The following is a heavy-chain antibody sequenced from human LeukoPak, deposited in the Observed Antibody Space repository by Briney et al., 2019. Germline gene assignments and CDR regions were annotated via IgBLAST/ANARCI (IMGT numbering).Heavy chain of an antibody. CDR2: VYTSGST. V-gene: IGHV4-4*07. D-gene: IGHD1-26*01. CDR1: GGSISSYY. Sequence: PSETLSLTCTVSGGSISSYYWSWIRQPAGKGLEWIGRVYTSGSTNYNPSLKSRVTISVDKSKNQFSLMLSSVTAADTAVYYCARVSYDGRGALFDYWGQATLVTVSS. CDR3: ARVSYDGRGALFDY. J-gene: IGHJ4*02.